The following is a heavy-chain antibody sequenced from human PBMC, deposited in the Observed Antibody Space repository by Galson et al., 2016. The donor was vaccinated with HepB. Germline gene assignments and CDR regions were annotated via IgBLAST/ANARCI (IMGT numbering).Heavy chain of an antibody. CDR3: ASLRSGSYAFDI. V-gene: IGHV3-23*01. J-gene: IGHJ3*02. Sequence: SLRLSCAASRFSLSSYAMSWVRQAPGKGLEWVSTISGNGVGTYYADSVKGRFTISRDNSKNTLYLQMNSLRAEDTAVYYCASLRSGSYAFDIWGQGTMVTVSS. D-gene: IGHD3-22*01. CDR1: RFSLSSYA. CDR2: ISGNGVGT.